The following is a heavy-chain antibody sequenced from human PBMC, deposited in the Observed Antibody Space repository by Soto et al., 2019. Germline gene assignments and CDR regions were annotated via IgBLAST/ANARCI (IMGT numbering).Heavy chain of an antibody. D-gene: IGHD3-22*01. V-gene: IGHV1-8*01. CDR3: ARENYDSSAYYPNWFDP. CDR2: MNPNSGNT. CDR1: GYTFTSYD. J-gene: IGHJ5*02. Sequence: ASVKVSCKASGYTFTSYDINWVRQATGQGLEWMGWMNPNSGNTVYAQKFQGRVTMTRNTSISTAYMELSSLRSEDTAVYYCARENYDSSAYYPNWFDPWGQGTLVTVSS.